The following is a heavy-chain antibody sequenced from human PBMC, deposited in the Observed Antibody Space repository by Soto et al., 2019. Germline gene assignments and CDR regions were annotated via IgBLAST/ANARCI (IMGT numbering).Heavy chain of an antibody. V-gene: IGHV4-31*03. Sequence: SETRSLTCTVSGDAISRGGYYWGWIRQHPGKGLQWLGYSYFSGNTYYSPSFRGRITISVDMSENQFSLKLTSATAADTAVYYCARGKQLGMADYWGQGTLVTVSS. CDR1: GDAISRGGYY. D-gene: IGHD6-13*01. CDR3: ARGKQLGMADY. CDR2: SYFSGNT. J-gene: IGHJ4*02.